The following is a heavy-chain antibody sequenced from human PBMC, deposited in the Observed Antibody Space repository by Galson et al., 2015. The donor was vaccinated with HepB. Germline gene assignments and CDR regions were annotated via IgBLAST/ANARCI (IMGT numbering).Heavy chain of an antibody. CDR3: ARLGSGWFDAWFDP. CDR1: GASISSYY. V-gene: IGHV4-59*08. CDR2: MSDSGST. Sequence: SETLSLTCLVSGASISSYYWSWIRQPPGKGLEWIGHMSDSGSTNDNPSLKNRVTISVDTSKNQFSLKLTSVTAEGTAVYFCARLGSGWFDAWFDPWGQRILVTVSS. J-gene: IGHJ5*02. D-gene: IGHD6-19*01.